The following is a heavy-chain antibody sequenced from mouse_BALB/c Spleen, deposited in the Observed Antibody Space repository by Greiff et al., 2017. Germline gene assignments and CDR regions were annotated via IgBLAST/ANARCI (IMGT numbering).Heavy chain of an antibody. Sequence: EVQLQQSGAELVRSGASVKLSCTASGFNIKDYYMHWVKQRPEQGLEWIGWIDPENGDTEYAPKFQGKATMTADTSSNTAYLQLSSLTSEDTAVYYCARSEYGSYFDYWGQGTTLTVSS. V-gene: IGHV14-4*02. CDR3: ARSEYGSYFDY. CDR1: GFNIKDYY. J-gene: IGHJ2*01. CDR2: IDPENGDT. D-gene: IGHD2-10*02.